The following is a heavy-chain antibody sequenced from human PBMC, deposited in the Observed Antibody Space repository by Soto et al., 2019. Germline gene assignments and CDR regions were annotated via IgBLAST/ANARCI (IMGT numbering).Heavy chain of an antibody. CDR2: IIPIFGTA. D-gene: IGHD3-10*01. CDR3: ARADITMVRGVIKPAYYFDY. Sequence: ASVKVSCKASGGTFSSYAISWVRQAPGQGLEWMGGIIPIFGTANYAQKFQGRVTITADESTSTAYMELSSLRSEDTAVYYCARADITMVRGVIKPAYYFDYWGQGTLVTVSS. CDR1: GGTFSSYA. J-gene: IGHJ4*02. V-gene: IGHV1-69*13.